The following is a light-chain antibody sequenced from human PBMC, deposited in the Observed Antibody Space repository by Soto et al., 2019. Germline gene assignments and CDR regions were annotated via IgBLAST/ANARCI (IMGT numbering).Light chain of an antibody. J-gene: IGLJ2*01. CDR1: TSNIGAGYD. Sequence: QSVLTQPPSVSGAPGQRVTFPSTGSTSNIGAGYDVHWYQQLPGTAPKLLIYGNSNRPSGVPDRFSGSKSGTSASLAITGLQAEDEADYYCQSYDSSLSGVVFGGGTKVTVL. V-gene: IGLV1-40*01. CDR2: GNS. CDR3: QSYDSSLSGVV.